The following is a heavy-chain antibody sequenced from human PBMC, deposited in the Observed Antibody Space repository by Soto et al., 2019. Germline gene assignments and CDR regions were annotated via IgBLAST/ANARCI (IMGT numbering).Heavy chain of an antibody. CDR1: GGSISSSSYY. J-gene: IGHJ4*02. Sequence: QLQLQESGPGLVKPSETLSLTCTVSGGSISSSSYYWGWIRQPPGKGLEWIGSIYYSGSTYYNPTLKSRVTISVDTSKNQFSLKLSSVTAADTAVYYCARQIVAGTLPYFDYWGQGTLVTVSS. D-gene: IGHD6-19*01. V-gene: IGHV4-39*01. CDR2: IYYSGST. CDR3: ARQIVAGTLPYFDY.